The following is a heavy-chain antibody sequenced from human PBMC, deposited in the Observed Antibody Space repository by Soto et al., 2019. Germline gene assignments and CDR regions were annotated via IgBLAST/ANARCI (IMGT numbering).Heavy chain of an antibody. CDR3: AKETSYSNLYWYFDL. J-gene: IGHJ2*01. Sequence: EVQLLESGGGLVQPGGSLRLSCAASGFTISSYAMSWVRQSPGKGLEWVSAISGSGGSTYYADSVKGRFTISRDNSKNTLYLQMNSLRAEDTAVYYCAKETSYSNLYWYFDLWGRGTLVTVSS. CDR2: ISGSGGST. D-gene: IGHD4-4*01. CDR1: GFTISSYA. V-gene: IGHV3-23*01.